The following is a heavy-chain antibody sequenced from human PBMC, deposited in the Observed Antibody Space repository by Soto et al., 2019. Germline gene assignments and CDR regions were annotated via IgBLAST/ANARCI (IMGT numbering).Heavy chain of an antibody. Sequence: EVQLVESGGGLVKPGGSLRLSCAASGFTFSNAWMNWVRQAPGKGLEWVGRIKSKTDGGTTDYASPMKGRVTISRDDSKNTLYLQINSLETEDTAVYYCTTDIWTSRATAYWGQGALVGVSS. CDR3: TTDIWTSRATAY. J-gene: IGHJ4*02. V-gene: IGHV3-15*07. CDR2: IKSKTDGGTT. D-gene: IGHD1-26*01. CDR1: GFTFSNAW.